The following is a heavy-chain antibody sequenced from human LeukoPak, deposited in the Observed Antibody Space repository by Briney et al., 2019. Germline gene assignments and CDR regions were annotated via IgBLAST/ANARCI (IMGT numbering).Heavy chain of an antibody. CDR1: GGSFSGYY. J-gene: IGHJ4*02. CDR3: ARGPGIAAAGPFDY. Sequence: SETLSLTCAVYGGSFSGYYWSWIRQPPGKGLEWIGEINRSGSTNYNPSLKSRVTISVDTSKNQFSLKLSSVTAADTAVYYCARGPGIAAAGPFDYWGQGTLVTVSS. CDR2: INRSGST. D-gene: IGHD6-13*01. V-gene: IGHV4-34*01.